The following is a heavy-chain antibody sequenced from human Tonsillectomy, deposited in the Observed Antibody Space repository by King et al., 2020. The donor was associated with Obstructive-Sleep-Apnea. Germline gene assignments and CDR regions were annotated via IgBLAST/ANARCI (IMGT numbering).Heavy chain of an antibody. J-gene: IGHJ4*02. CDR1: GYTFTGYF. CDR2: ITPNSGDT. Sequence: QLVQSGAEVKKPGASVKVSCKASGYTFTGYFMHWVRQAPGQGPEWLGWITPNSGDTNYAQKFQGRVTMTRDTSISTAYMELSRLRSDDTAVYYCARDFSYYDSSGYICLWGQGTLVTVSS. D-gene: IGHD3-22*01. V-gene: IGHV1-2*02. CDR3: ARDFSYYDSSGYICL.